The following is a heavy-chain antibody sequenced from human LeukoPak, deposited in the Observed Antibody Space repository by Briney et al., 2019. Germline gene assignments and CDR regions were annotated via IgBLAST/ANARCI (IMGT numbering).Heavy chain of an antibody. D-gene: IGHD1-26*01. CDR2: IYYSGST. V-gene: IGHV4-30-4*01. Sequence: SQTLSLTCTVSGGSISSGDYYWSWIRQPPGKGLEWIGYIYYSGSTYYNPSLKSRVTISVDTSKNQFSLKLSSVTAADTAVYYCAREVEEVGATYYFDYWGQGTLVTVSS. CDR3: AREVEEVGATYYFDY. J-gene: IGHJ4*02. CDR1: GGSISSGDYY.